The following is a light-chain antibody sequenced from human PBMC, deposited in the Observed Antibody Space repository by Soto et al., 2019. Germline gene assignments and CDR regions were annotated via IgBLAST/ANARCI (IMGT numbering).Light chain of an antibody. J-gene: IGKJ5*01. V-gene: IGKV3-15*01. CDR3: QQYNNWPPIT. Sequence: EIVMTQSPATLSVSPGERATLSCRASQSVSSSLAWYQQKPGQAPRLLIYGASTRATGIPARFSGSGSGTEFSLPISSLQSEDFAVYYCQQYNNWPPITFGQGTRLEIK. CDR2: GAS. CDR1: QSVSSS.